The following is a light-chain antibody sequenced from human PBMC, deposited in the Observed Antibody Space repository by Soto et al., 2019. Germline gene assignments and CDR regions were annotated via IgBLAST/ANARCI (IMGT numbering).Light chain of an antibody. CDR1: SGHSSYT. J-gene: IGLJ2*01. CDR3: HTGGAGIQV. Sequence: QPVLTQSPSASASLGASGTLTCTLSSGHSSYTIAWHQQQPEKGPRYLMKLNSDGSHSKGDGNPDRFSGSRSVAERYLTFPRLQSEDEADYYCHTGGAGIQVFGGGTEVTVL. CDR2: LNSDGSH. V-gene: IGLV4-69*01.